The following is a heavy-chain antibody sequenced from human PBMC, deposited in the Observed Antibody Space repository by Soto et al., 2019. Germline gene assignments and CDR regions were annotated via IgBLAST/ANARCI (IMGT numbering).Heavy chain of an antibody. CDR1: GGSFSGYY. Sequence: PSETLSLTCAVYGGSFSGYYWSWIRQPPGKGLEWIGEINHSGSTNYNPSLKSRVTISVDTSKNQFSLKLSSVTAADTAVYYCGRGAISGDGYNETWGQGTLVTV. J-gene: IGHJ4*02. CDR3: GRGAISGDGYNET. V-gene: IGHV4-34*01. CDR2: INHSGST. D-gene: IGHD5-12*01.